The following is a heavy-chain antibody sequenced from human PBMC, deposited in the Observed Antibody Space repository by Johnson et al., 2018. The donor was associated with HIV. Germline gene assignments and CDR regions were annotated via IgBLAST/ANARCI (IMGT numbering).Heavy chain of an antibody. V-gene: IGHV3-15*01. CDR1: GFTFSNAW. Sequence: VQLVESGGGFVKPGGSLRLSCAASGFTFSNAWMSWVRQAPGKGLEWVGHIKTKSDGGTTDYAAPVKGRFSISRDDSKNTLYLQMNSLRTEDTAVYYCAKGRYSSSWYLAGAFDIWGRGTMVTVSS. CDR2: IKTKSDGGTT. CDR3: AKGRYSSSWYLAGAFDI. D-gene: IGHD6-13*01. J-gene: IGHJ3*02.